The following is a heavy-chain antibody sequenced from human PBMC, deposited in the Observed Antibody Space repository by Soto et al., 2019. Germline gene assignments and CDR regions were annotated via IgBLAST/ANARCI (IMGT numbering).Heavy chain of an antibody. D-gene: IGHD6-19*01. CDR1: GYIFTSYV. J-gene: IGHJ4*02. CDR2: INAGNGGT. V-gene: IGHV1-2*04. Sequence: GASVKVSCKASGYIFTSYVMEWVRQAPGQRLEWMGWINAGNGGTNYAQKFQGWVTMTRDTSISTAYMELSRLRSDDSAVYYCARSVESSGWIDYWGQGTLVTVSS. CDR3: ARSVESSGWIDY.